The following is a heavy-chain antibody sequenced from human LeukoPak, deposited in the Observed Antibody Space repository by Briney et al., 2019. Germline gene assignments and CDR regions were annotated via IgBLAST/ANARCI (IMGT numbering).Heavy chain of an antibody. V-gene: IGHV4-4*02. Sequence: SETLSLTCAVSGASISSYNCWGWVRQSPGKVLEWIGEIYRSGITNYNPSLKSRVTISVDKSKNQFSLKLNSVTAADTAMYYCARGASTVTGYFDYWGQGTLVTVSS. J-gene: IGHJ4*02. D-gene: IGHD4-17*01. CDR1: GASISSYNC. CDR2: IYRSGIT. CDR3: ARGASTVTGYFDY.